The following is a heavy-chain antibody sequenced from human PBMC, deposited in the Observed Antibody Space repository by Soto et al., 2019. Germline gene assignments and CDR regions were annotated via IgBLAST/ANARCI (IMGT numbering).Heavy chain of an antibody. V-gene: IGHV1-46*01. J-gene: IGHJ4*02. CDR1: GFTFTSSA. CDR3: ARGRQVVVTPMLPLF. Sequence: GASVKVSCKASGFTFTSSAMQWVRQARGQRLEWMGIINPSGGSTRYAQKFQGRVTMTRDTSTSTVYMEVSSLRSEDTAVFYCARGRQVVVTPMLPLFWGQGTLVTVSS. CDR2: INPSGGST. D-gene: IGHD2-21*02.